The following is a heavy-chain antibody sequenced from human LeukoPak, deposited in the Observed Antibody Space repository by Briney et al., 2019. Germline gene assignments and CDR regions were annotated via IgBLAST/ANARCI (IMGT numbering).Heavy chain of an antibody. J-gene: IGHJ4*02. CDR3: AKATSGWHQTLRY. D-gene: IGHD6-19*01. CDR2: IYRAGDT. Sequence: GGSLRLSCAASGFTLSTYDMHWVRQPTGEGLEWVSIIYRAGDTYYPGSVKGRFTISRDNAKNSLYLQMNSLRAEDTAVYYCAKATSGWHQTLRYWGQGTLVTVSS. CDR1: GFTLSTYD. V-gene: IGHV3-13*01.